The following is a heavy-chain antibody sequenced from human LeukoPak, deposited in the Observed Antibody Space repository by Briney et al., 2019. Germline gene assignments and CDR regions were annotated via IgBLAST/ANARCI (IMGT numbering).Heavy chain of an antibody. CDR2: INWNGGST. CDR1: GFTFDDYG. V-gene: IGHV3-20*04. J-gene: IGHJ3*02. D-gene: IGHD2-15*01. Sequence: SGGSLRLSCAASGFTFDDYGMSWVRQAPGKGLEWVACINWNGGSTVYADSVKGRFSISRDNAKNSLYLQMNSLRAEDTALYYCARDGGYCSGGSCYSDAFDIWGQGTMVTVAS. CDR3: ARDGGYCSGGSCYSDAFDI.